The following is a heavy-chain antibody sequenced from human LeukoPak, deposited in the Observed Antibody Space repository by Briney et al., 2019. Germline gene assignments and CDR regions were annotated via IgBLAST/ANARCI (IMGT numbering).Heavy chain of an antibody. V-gene: IGHV4-59*01. CDR1: GGSISSYY. Sequence: SETLSLTCTVSGGSISSYYWSWIRQPPGKGLEWIGYIYYSGNTNYNPSLKSRVTISVDTSKNQFSLKLSSVTAADTAVYYCARGRFGIAAAGTGDYYYYYYMDVWGKGTTVTVSS. D-gene: IGHD6-13*01. CDR3: ARGRFGIAAAGTGDYYYYYYMDV. J-gene: IGHJ6*03. CDR2: IYYSGNT.